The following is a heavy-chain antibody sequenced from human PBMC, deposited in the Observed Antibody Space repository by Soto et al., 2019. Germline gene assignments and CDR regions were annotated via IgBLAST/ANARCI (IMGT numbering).Heavy chain of an antibody. J-gene: IGHJ4*02. CDR2: IYSGGST. D-gene: IGHD3-16*01. CDR1: GFTVSTKY. Sequence: EVQLVESGGGLVQPWGSLRLSCAASGFTVSTKYMSWVRQAPGKGLEWVSVIYSGGSTFYADSVRGRFTISRDNSKNTVNLQINSLRAEDTAVYYCARDPWAADYWGQGTLVTVSS. V-gene: IGHV3-66*01. CDR3: ARDPWAADY.